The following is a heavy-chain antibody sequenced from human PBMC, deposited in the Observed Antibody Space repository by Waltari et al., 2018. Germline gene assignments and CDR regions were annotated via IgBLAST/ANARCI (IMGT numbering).Heavy chain of an antibody. CDR3: ALHAGWFRANAFDI. J-gene: IGHJ3*02. CDR2: IYYSGST. D-gene: IGHD3-10*01. Sequence: QVQLQESGPGLVKPSETLSLTCTVSGGSISSHYWSWIRQPPGKGLEWIGYIYYSGSTNYNPSLKSRVTISVDTSKNQFSLKLSSVTAADTAVYYCALHAGWFRANAFDIWGQGTMVTVSS. CDR1: GGSISSHY. V-gene: IGHV4-59*11.